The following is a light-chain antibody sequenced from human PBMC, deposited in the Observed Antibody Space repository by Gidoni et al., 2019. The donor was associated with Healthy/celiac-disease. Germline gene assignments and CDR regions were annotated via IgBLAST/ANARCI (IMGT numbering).Light chain of an antibody. CDR2: LGS. CDR1: QSLLHSNGYNY. CDR3: MQALQTPPT. Sequence: DIVMHQSPLSLPVTPGEPASISCRSSQSLLHSNGYNYLDWYLQKPGQSPQLLIYLGSNRASRVPDRFSGSGSGTDFTLKISRVEAEDVGVYYCMQALQTPPTFGQGTKLEIK. J-gene: IGKJ2*01. V-gene: IGKV2-28*01.